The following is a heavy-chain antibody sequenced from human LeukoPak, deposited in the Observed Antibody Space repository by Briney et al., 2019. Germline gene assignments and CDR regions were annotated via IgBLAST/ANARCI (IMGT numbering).Heavy chain of an antibody. CDR1: GYTFTSYG. CDR2: ISAYNGNT. V-gene: IGHV1-18*01. Sequence: GASVKVSCKASGYTFTSYGISWVRQAPGQGLEWMGWISAYNGNTNYAQKLQGRVTMTTDTSTSTAYMELRSLRSDDTAVYYCARGITNYWSPPYYFDYWGQGTLVTVSS. J-gene: IGHJ4*02. D-gene: IGHD3-16*01. CDR3: ARGITNYWSPPYYFDY.